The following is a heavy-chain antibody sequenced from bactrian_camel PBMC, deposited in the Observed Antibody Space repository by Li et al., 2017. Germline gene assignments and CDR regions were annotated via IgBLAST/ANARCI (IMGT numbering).Heavy chain of an antibody. J-gene: IGHJ6*01. Sequence: DVQLVESGGGSVQAGGSLRLSCAASGFTFSTYVSTWVRQAPGKGLEGVAAIDSDGRTSYVNSVKGRFTISQDNAKNTLYLQMNSLKPEDTAMYYCAAEGCSGGYCRCPEDFGYWGQGTQDTVS. CDR1: GFTFSTYV. D-gene: IGHD2*01. CDR2: IDSDGRT. V-gene: IGHV3S42*01. CDR3: AAEGCSGGYCRCPEDFGY.